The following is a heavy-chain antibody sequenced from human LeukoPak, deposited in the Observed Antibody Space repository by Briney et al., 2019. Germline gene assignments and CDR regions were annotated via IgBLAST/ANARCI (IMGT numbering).Heavy chain of an antibody. D-gene: IGHD6-13*01. Sequence: PGGSLRLSCAASGFTFSSYGMHWVRQAPGKGLEWVAVISYDGSNKCYADCVKGRFTISRDNSKNTLYLQMNSLRAEDTAGYYCAKESAAGTDEWGQGTLVTVSS. CDR2: ISYDGSNK. J-gene: IGHJ4*02. CDR1: GFTFSSYG. V-gene: IGHV3-30*18. CDR3: AKESAAGTDE.